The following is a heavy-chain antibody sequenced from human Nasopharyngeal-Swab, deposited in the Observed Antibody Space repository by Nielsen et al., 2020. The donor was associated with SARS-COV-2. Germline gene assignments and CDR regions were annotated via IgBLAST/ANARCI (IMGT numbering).Heavy chain of an antibody. J-gene: IGHJ4*02. CDR3: ARGATPYYFDY. CDR1: GGPISSYY. Sequence: SETLSLTCTVPGGPISSYYWSWIRQPPGKGLEWIGYIYYSGSTNYNPSLESRVTISVDTSKNQFSLKLSSVTAADTAVYYCARGATPYYFDYWGQGTLVTVSS. V-gene: IGHV4-59*01. CDR2: IYYSGST. D-gene: IGHD2-15*01.